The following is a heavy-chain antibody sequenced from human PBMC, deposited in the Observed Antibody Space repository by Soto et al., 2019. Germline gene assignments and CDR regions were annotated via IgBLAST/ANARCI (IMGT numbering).Heavy chain of an antibody. CDR3: AREDIAVAADY. CDR1: GFTFSSYA. J-gene: IGHJ4*02. V-gene: IGHV3-30-3*01. CDR2: ISFDGSNK. D-gene: IGHD6-19*01. Sequence: PGGSLRVSWAASGFTFSSYAMHWVRQAPGKGLEWVAVISFDGSNKYYADSVKGRFTISRDNSKNTLYLQMNSLRAEDTAVYYCAREDIAVAADYWGQGTLVTVSS.